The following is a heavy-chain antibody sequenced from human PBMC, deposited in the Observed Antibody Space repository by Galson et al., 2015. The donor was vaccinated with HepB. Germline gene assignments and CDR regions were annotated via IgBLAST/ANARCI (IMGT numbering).Heavy chain of an antibody. J-gene: IGHJ6*02. V-gene: IGHV1-24*01. Sequence: SVKVSCKVSGYTLTELSMHWVRQAPGKGLEWMGGFNPKDGETIYAQKFQGRVTMTEDTSTDTAYMELSSLRSEDTAVYYCATAQYYYDSGTYHQYYYDRTGITAMDVWGQGTTVTVSS. CDR1: GYTLTELS. D-gene: IGHD3-10*01. CDR2: FNPKDGET. CDR3: ATAQYYYDSGTYHQYYYDRTGITAMDV.